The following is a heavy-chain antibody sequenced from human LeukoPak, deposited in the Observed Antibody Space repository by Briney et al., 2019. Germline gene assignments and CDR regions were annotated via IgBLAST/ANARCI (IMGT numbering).Heavy chain of an antibody. J-gene: IGHJ5*02. CDR2: INHSGST. CDR3: AREYNIVVVPAAIEGMFDP. CDR1: GGSFSGYY. Sequence: SETLSLTCAVYGGSFSGYYWSWIRQPPGKGLEWIGEINHSGSTNYNPSLKSRVTISVDTSKNKFSLKLSSVTAADTAVYYCAREYNIVVVPAAIEGMFDPWGQGTLVTVSS. D-gene: IGHD2-2*02. V-gene: IGHV4-34*01.